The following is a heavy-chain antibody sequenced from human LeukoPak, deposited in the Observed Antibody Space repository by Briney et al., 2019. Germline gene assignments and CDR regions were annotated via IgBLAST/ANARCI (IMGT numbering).Heavy chain of an antibody. Sequence: ASVKVSCKASAYTFTGYYMHWVRQAPGQGLEWMGWIYPNSGGTNYAQKFQGRVTMTRDTSISTAYMELSRLRSDDTAVYYCARGYYYDSSGYPPYYFDYWGQGTLVTVSS. V-gene: IGHV1-2*02. CDR3: ARGYYYDSSGYPPYYFDY. CDR1: AYTFTGYY. D-gene: IGHD3-22*01. J-gene: IGHJ4*02. CDR2: IYPNSGGT.